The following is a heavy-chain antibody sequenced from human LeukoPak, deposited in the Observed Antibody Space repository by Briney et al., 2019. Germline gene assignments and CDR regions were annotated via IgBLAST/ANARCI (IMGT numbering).Heavy chain of an antibody. D-gene: IGHD3-10*01. CDR3: ARGQAGEAADY. J-gene: IGHJ4*02. CDR2: INPNSGGT. V-gene: IGHV1-2*02. CDR1: GYTFTDYY. Sequence: GASVTVSFKASGYTFTDYYMHWVRQAPGQGLEWMGWINPNSGGTNYAQKFKGRVTMTRDTSISTAYMELSRLRSDDTALYYCARGQAGEAADYGGQGTLVIVSS.